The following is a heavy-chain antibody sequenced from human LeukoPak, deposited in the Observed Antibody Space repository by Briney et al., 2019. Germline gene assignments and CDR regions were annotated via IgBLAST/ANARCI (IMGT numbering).Heavy chain of an antibody. CDR2: ISSGSTYI. J-gene: IGHJ4*02. CDR1: GFTFSSYN. CDR3: AREGWWAARPSSFDY. D-gene: IGHD6-6*01. Sequence: GGSLRLSCAASGFTFSSYNMNWVRQAPGKGLEWVSSISSGSTYIFYADSVKGRFTISRDNAKNSLYLQMNSLRVEDTAVYYCAREGWWAARPSSFDYWGQGTLVTVSS. V-gene: IGHV3-21*01.